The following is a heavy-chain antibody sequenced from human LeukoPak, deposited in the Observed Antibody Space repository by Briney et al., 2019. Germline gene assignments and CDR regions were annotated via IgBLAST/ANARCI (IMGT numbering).Heavy chain of an antibody. J-gene: IGHJ6*03. D-gene: IGHD2-15*01. V-gene: IGHV4-34*01. CDR1: DGAFTGGF. CDR2: VDHSGST. CDR3: ARVLRYCSGGNCYSGGLGYMDV. Sequence: SETLSLTCAVYDGAFTGGFWTWIRQPPGKGLEWIGEVDHSGSTNYNPSLKSRLTLPVDTSTNQFSLKLTSITAADTAVYYCARVLRYCSGGNCYSGGLGYMDVWGKGTTVTISS.